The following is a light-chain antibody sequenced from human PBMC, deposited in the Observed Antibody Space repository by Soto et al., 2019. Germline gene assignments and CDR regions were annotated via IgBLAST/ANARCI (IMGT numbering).Light chain of an antibody. Sequence: QSVLTQPPSASGSPGQSVTISCTGTSSDVGSYNYVSWYQQPPGTAPKLMIYDVSNRPSGVPDRFSGSKSGNTASLTISGLQAEDESDYYCSSYTSSSTYVFGTGTKVTVL. CDR1: SSDVGSYNY. V-gene: IGLV2-18*02. CDR2: DVS. J-gene: IGLJ1*01. CDR3: SSYTSSSTYV.